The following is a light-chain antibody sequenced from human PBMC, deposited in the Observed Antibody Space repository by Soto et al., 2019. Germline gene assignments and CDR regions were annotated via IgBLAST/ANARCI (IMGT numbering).Light chain of an antibody. V-gene: IGKV1-39*01. CDR3: QLSKHGWK. CDR2: SAS. Sequence: LPFTLSPGARFASVGDAVIITCRTSQRIGTFVNWYQQRQGRAPKLLIYSASTLQSGVPSRFSAGGSGTDFTLTITSLQPEDSATYYCQLSKHGWKFGQGTNVDIK. CDR1: QRIGTF. J-gene: IGKJ1*01.